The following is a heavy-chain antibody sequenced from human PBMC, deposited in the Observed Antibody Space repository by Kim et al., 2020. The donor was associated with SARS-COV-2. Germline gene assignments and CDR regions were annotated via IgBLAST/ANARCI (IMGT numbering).Heavy chain of an antibody. D-gene: IGHD3-10*01. J-gene: IGHJ6*02. V-gene: IGHV4-59*08. CDR2: IYYSGST. CDR1: GGSISSYY. CDR3: ARHGDGPYYYYGMDV. Sequence: SETLSLTCTVSGGSISSYYWSWIRQPPGKGLEWIGYIYYSGSTNYNPSLKSRVTISVDTSKNQFSLKLSSVTAADTAVYYCARHGDGPYYYYGMDVWGQGTTVTVSS.